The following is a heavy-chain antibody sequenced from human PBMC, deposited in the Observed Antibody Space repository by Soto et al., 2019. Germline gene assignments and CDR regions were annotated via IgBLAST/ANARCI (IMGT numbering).Heavy chain of an antibody. D-gene: IGHD3-10*01. J-gene: IGHJ6*02. CDR2: ISYDGSNK. CDR3: ARDRYMVRGPLGYYGIDV. V-gene: IGHV3-30-3*01. Sequence: GGSLRLSCAASGFTFRSYAMHWVRQAPGKGLEWVAVISYDGSNKYYADSVKGRFTISRDNSKNTLYLQMNSLRAEDTAVYYCARDRYMVRGPLGYYGIDVWGQGTTVTVSS. CDR1: GFTFRSYA.